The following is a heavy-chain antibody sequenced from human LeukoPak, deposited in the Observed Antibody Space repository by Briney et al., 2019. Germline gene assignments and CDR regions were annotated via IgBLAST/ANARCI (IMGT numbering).Heavy chain of an antibody. Sequence: PGVYLRLSCAASGFTFSSYWMSWVRQAPGKGLEWVANIKQDGSGKYYVDSVKGRFTISRDNGKNSLYLQMNSLRAEDTAVYYCARDHCDYIWGSYRFSCAFDIWGQGTMVTVSS. V-gene: IGHV3-7*01. CDR3: ARDHCDYIWGSYRFSCAFDI. J-gene: IGHJ3*02. CDR2: IKQDGSGK. D-gene: IGHD3-16*02. CDR1: GFTFSSYW.